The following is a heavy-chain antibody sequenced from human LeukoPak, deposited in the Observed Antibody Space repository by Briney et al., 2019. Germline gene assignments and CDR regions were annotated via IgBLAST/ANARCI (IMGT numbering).Heavy chain of an antibody. CDR2: LRHDASKQ. D-gene: IGHD2-2*01. V-gene: IGHV3-30*02. CDR1: GFTFSQSG. J-gene: IGHJ4*02. CDR3: AKGSPWSTAPAGVDF. Sequence: GGSLRLSCAASGFTFSQSGMHWVRQAPGKGLEWVAFLRHDASKQYCADSVKGRFTISRDTSQNMLYLQMNSLRVDDTAVYYCAKGSPWSTAPAGVDFWAQGTLVTVSS.